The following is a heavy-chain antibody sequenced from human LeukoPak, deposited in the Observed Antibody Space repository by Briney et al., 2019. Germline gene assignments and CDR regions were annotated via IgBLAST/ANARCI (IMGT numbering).Heavy chain of an antibody. CDR2: IYPGDSDT. CDR3: ARRTDYYDSSGYSYYFDY. V-gene: IGHV5-51*01. D-gene: IGHD3-22*01. CDR1: GYSFTNYW. Sequence: GESLKISCKGSGYSFTNYWIGWVRQMPGKGLEWMGIIYPGDSDTRYSPSFQGQVTISADKSISTAYLQWSSLKASDTAMYYCARRTDYYDSSGYSYYFDYWGQGTLVTVSS. J-gene: IGHJ4*02.